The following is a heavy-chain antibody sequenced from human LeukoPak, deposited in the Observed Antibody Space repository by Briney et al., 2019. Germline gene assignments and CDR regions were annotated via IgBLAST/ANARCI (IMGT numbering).Heavy chain of an antibody. D-gene: IGHD3-10*01. CDR3: ARGDATIRGVTDY. CDR1: GFTVSSNY. Sequence: GGSLRLSCAASGFTVSSNYMSWVRQAPGKGLEWVSVIFTGGGTDYADSVKGRFTISRDNSKNTLYFQMNNLRAEDTALYYCARGDATIRGVTDYWGQGTLVTVSS. J-gene: IGHJ4*02. V-gene: IGHV3-53*01. CDR2: IFTGGGT.